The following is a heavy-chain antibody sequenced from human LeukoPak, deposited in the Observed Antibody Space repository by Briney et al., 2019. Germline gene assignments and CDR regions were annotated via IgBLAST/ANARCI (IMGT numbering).Heavy chain of an antibody. J-gene: IGHJ4*01. CDR1: GFTFSTSS. V-gene: IGHV3-21*01. Sequence: PGRSLRLSCVASGFTFSTSSMTWVRQAPGKGLEWVSTISSSSSHIFYADSVKGRFTISRDNAKNSLYLQMNSLRAEDTAVYYCARDLLGVGYFDYWGQGNLVTVSS. CDR2: ISSSSSHI. CDR3: ARDLLGVGYFDY. D-gene: IGHD3-10*01.